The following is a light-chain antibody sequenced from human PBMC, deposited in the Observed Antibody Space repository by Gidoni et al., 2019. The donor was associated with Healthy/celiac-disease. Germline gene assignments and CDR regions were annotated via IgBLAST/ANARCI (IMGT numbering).Light chain of an antibody. V-gene: IGKV1-39*01. J-gene: IGKJ2*01. CDR3: QQSYSTPYT. CDR2: AAS. Sequence: DIQMTQSPSSLSASVGDRVTITCRASQSISSYLNWNQQKPGKAPKLLIYAASSLQSGVPSRFSGSGSGTDFTLTISSLQPEDFATYYCQQSYSTPYTFXQXTKLEIK. CDR1: QSISSY.